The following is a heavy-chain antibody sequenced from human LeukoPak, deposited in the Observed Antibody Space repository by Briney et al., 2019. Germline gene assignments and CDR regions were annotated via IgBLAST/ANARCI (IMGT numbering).Heavy chain of an antibody. CDR2: INPNSGGT. D-gene: IGHD2-8*01. CDR1: GYTFTGYY. J-gene: IGHJ5*02. Sequence: GASVKVSCKASGYTFTGYYMHWVRQAPGQGLEWKGRINPNSGGTNYAQKFQGRVTMTRDTSISTAYMELSRLTSDDTAVYYCARDFTTYCSNGLCLDRNWFDPWGQGTLVTVSS. CDR3: ARDFTTYCSNGLCLDRNWFDP. V-gene: IGHV1-2*06.